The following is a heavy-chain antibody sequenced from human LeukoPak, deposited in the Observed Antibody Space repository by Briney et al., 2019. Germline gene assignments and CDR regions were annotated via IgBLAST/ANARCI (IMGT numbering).Heavy chain of an antibody. Sequence: GGSLRLSCAASGFTFSSYWMHWVRQAPGKGLVWVSRINSDGSSTSYADSVKGRFTISRDNDKNTLYLQMNSLRAEDTAVYYCARRLVGATHYYYYGMVVWGEGATVTVSS. CDR1: GFTFSSYW. D-gene: IGHD1-26*01. V-gene: IGHV3-74*01. CDR3: ARRLVGATHYYYYGMVV. CDR2: INSDGSST. J-gene: IGHJ6*04.